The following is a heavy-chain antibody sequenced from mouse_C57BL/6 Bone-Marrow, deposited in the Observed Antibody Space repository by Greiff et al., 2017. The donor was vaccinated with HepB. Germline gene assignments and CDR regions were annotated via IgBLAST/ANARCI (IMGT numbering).Heavy chain of an antibody. J-gene: IGHJ1*03. CDR2: IDPSDSET. CDR3: ARSNWDWYFDL. Sequence: VQLQQPGAELVRPGSSVKLSCKASGYTFTSYWMHWVKQRPIQGLEWIGNIDPSDSETHYNQKFKDKATLTVDKSSSTAYMQLSSLTSEDSAVYYCARSNWDWYFDLWGTGTTVTVSS. CDR1: GYTFTSYW. D-gene: IGHD4-1*01. V-gene: IGHV1-52*01.